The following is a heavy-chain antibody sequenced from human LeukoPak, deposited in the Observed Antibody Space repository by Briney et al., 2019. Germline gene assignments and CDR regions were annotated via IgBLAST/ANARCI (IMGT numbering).Heavy chain of an antibody. CDR3: ARESSPYYYGSGSYQSPNFDY. D-gene: IGHD3-10*01. CDR2: INPSGGST. Sequence: ASVKVSCKASGYTFTSYYMHWVRQAPGQGLEWMGIINPSGGSTSYAQKFQGRVTMTRDTSTSTVYMELSSLRSEDTAVYYCARESSPYYYGSGSYQSPNFDYWGQGTLVTVSS. J-gene: IGHJ4*02. V-gene: IGHV1-46*01. CDR1: GYTFTSYY.